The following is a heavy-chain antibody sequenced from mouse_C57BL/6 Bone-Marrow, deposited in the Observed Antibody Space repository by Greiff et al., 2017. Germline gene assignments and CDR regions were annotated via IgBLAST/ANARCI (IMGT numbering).Heavy chain of an antibody. Sequence: VQLQQPGAELVKPGASVKLSCKASGYTFTSYWMHWVKQRPGQGLEWIGMIHPNSGSTNYNEKFKSKATLTVDKSSSTAYMQLSSLTAEDSAVYYCARKGIWYFDVWGTGTAVTVSA. CDR3: ARKGIWYFDV. V-gene: IGHV1-64*01. J-gene: IGHJ1*03. CDR1: GYTFTSYW. CDR2: IHPNSGST.